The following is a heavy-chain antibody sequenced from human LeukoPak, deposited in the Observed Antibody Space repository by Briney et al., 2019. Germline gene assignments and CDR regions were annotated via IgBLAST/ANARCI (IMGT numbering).Heavy chain of an antibody. J-gene: IGHJ4*02. Sequence: PSETLSLTCTVSGGSISSGGYYWSWIRQHPGKGLEWIGYIYYSGSTYYNPSLKSRVTISVDTSKNQFSLKLSSVTAADTAVYYCARRSPGIAVAGAGFDYWGQGTLVTVSS. CDR2: IYYSGST. D-gene: IGHD6-19*01. CDR3: ARRSPGIAVAGAGFDY. CDR1: GGSISSGGYY. V-gene: IGHV4-31*03.